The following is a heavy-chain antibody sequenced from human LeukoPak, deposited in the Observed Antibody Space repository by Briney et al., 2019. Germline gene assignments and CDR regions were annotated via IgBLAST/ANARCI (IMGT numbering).Heavy chain of an antibody. D-gene: IGHD3-22*01. CDR1: GFTFNSYE. J-gene: IGHJ4*02. CDR3: AKGPTMTLWF. Sequence: SGGSLRLSCAASGFTFNSYEMNWVRQAPGKGLEWVSAISGSGGSTYYADSVKGRFTISRDNSKNTLYLQMNSLRAEDTAVYYCAKGPTMTLWFWGQGTLVTVSS. V-gene: IGHV3-23*01. CDR2: ISGSGGST.